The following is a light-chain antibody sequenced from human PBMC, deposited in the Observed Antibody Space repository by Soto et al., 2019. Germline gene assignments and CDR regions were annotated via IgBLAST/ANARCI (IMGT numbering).Light chain of an antibody. CDR1: QDVTNY. Sequence: DIQMTQSPSSLSASVGDRVTLTCQASQDVTNYLNWYQQKPGKAPNLLIFDASNLETGVPSRFSGSGSGTDFTFTISNLQAEDIATYYCQQYNNLPITFGQGTRLEIK. CDR2: DAS. J-gene: IGKJ5*01. V-gene: IGKV1-33*01. CDR3: QQYNNLPIT.